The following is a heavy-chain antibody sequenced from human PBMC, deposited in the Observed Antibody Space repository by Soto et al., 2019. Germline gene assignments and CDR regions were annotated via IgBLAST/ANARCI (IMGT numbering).Heavy chain of an antibody. D-gene: IGHD4-17*01. Sequence: QVQLVESGGGVVQPGRSLRLSCAASGFTFSNYGMHWVRQAPGKGLEWGAVISYDGSSKDYADSVKGRFTISRDNSKKPLYLQMNSLRVEDTAVYYCARGGYGDSHAEYFQHWGQGTLVTVSS. CDR3: ARGGYGDSHAEYFQH. J-gene: IGHJ1*01. CDR1: GFTFSNYG. CDR2: ISYDGSSK. V-gene: IGHV3-30-3*01.